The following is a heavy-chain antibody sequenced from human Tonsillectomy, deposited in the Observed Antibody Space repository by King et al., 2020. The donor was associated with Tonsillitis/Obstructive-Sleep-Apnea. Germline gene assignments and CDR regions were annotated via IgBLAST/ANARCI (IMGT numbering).Heavy chain of an antibody. CDR3: AREGDDRSGYYPHEFDY. J-gene: IGHJ4*02. CDR2: ISFDGSNK. V-gene: IGHV3-30*04. Sequence: VQLVESGGGVVQPGRSLRLSCAASGFTFSTYAMDWVRQAPGKGLEWVAVISFDGSNKYYADSVKGRFTISRDHSKNTLYLQMNSLRAEDTAVYYCAREGDDRSGYYPHEFDYWGQGTLVTVSS. CDR1: GFTFSTYA. D-gene: IGHD3-22*01.